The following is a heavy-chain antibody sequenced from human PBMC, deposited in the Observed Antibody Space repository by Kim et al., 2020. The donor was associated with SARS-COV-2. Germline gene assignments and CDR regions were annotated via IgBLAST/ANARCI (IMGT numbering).Heavy chain of an antibody. CDR1: GGSISSSNW. J-gene: IGHJ4*02. V-gene: IGHV4-4*02. Sequence: SETLSLTCAVSGGSISSSNWWSWVRQPPGKGLEWIGEIYHSGSTNYNPSLKSRVTISVDKSKNQFSLKLSSVTAADTAVYYCASNPSSSTSPDYWGQGTLVTVSS. D-gene: IGHD2-2*01. CDR3: ASNPSSSTSPDY. CDR2: IYHSGST.